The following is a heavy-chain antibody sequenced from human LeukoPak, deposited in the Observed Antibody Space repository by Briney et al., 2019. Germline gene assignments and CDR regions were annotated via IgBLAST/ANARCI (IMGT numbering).Heavy chain of an antibody. J-gene: IGHJ4*02. CDR3: EWELGGQLWFTSLDY. V-gene: IGHV3-48*03. CDR2: ISSSGSTI. Sequence: PGRSLRLSCAASGFTFSSYEMNWVRQAPGKGLEWVSYISSSGSTIYYADSVKGRFTISRDNAKNSLYLQMNSLRDEDTAFYYWEWELGGQLWFTSLDYWGQGTLVTVSS. D-gene: IGHD5-18*01. CDR1: GFTFSSYE.